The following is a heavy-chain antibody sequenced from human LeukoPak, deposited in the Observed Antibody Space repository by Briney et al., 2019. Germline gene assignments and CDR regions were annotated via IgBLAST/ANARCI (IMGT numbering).Heavy chain of an antibody. Sequence: PGGSLRISCEASGFTFSDYWIHWVRQAPGRGLVWVSRIKGDGISTNYADSVKGRFTISRDNAKNTVYLQMNSLRAEDTAVYYCARDIGYYGSGSYYNGGLNWFDPWGQGTLVTVSS. CDR3: ARDIGYYGSGSYYNGGLNWFDP. J-gene: IGHJ5*02. D-gene: IGHD3-10*01. CDR1: GFTFSDYW. CDR2: IKGDGIST. V-gene: IGHV3-74*01.